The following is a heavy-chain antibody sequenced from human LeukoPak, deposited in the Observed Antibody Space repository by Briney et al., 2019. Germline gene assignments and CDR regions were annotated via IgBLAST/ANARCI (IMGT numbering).Heavy chain of an antibody. Sequence: ASVKVSCKASGYTFTGYYMHWVRQAPGQGLEWMGWINPNSGGTNYAQKFQGRVTMTGDTSISTAYMELSRLRSDDTAVYYCARSKDTFGGVIVMGNWFDPWGQGTLVTVSS. CDR3: ARSKDTFGGVIVMGNWFDP. CDR1: GYTFTGYY. CDR2: INPNSGGT. J-gene: IGHJ5*02. D-gene: IGHD3-16*02. V-gene: IGHV1-2*02.